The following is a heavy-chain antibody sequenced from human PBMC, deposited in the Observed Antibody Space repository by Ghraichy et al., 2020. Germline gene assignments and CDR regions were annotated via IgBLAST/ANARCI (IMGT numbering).Heavy chain of an antibody. CDR1: GFTFSSYW. CDR2: IDTDGSTT. CDR3: STIGLGYCSGGYCYSGPFDI. D-gene: IGHD2-15*01. Sequence: GGSLRLSCAASGFTFSSYWMHWVRQAPGKGLVWVSDIDTDGSTTKYADSVKGRFTISRDNAKNTLYLQMNSLRAEDTAVYYCSTIGLGYCSGGYCYSGPFDIWGQGTMVTVSS. V-gene: IGHV3-74*03. J-gene: IGHJ3*02.